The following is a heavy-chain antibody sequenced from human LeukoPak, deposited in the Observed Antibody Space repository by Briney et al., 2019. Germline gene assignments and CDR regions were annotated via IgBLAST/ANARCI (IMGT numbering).Heavy chain of an antibody. V-gene: IGHV3-21*01. CDR3: VKGPNWSYYFDD. CDR1: GFTFSSYS. J-gene: IGHJ4*02. Sequence: GGSLRLSCAASGFTFSSYSMNWVRQAPGKRLEWVSSITSSSNYIYYVDSVKGRFTISRDNAKNSMYLQMNSLRAEDTALYYCVKGPNWSYYFDDWGQGTLVTVSS. CDR2: ITSSSNYI. D-gene: IGHD1-1*01.